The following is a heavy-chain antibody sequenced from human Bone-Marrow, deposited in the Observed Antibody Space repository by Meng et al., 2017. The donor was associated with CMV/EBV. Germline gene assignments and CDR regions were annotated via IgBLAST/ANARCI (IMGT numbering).Heavy chain of an antibody. V-gene: IGHV3-7*01. Sequence: GGSLRLSCVASGFTFSTYWMSWVRQAPGKGLEWVANIRQDGRERYHLDSLRGRFTISRDNAKNLLYLQMNSLRAEDTAVYFCARAPYPAPQDYWGQGTLVTVSS. CDR3: ARAPYPAPQDY. J-gene: IGHJ4*02. CDR1: GFTFSTYW. CDR2: IRQDGRER.